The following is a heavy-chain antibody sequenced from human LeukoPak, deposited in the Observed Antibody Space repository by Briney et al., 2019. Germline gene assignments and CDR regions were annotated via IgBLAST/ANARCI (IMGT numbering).Heavy chain of an antibody. CDR2: ISSSGGST. V-gene: IGHV3-23*01. J-gene: IGHJ3*02. Sequence: PGGSLRLSCAASGFTFSSYAMSWVRQAPGKGLEWVSAISSSGGSTYYADSVKGRFTIPRDNSKNTLYLQMNSLRAEDTAVYYCAKDQELRITMIVVVVGAFDIWGQGTMVTVSS. D-gene: IGHD3-22*01. CDR3: AKDQELRITMIVVVVGAFDI. CDR1: GFTFSSYA.